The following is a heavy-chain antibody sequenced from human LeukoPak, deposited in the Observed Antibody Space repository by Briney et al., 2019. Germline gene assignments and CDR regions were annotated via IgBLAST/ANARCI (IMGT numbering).Heavy chain of an antibody. V-gene: IGHV3-48*04. J-gene: IGHJ4*02. D-gene: IGHD1-1*01. CDR1: GFTFSSYS. Sequence: PGGSLRLSCAASGFTFSSYSMNWVRQTPGKGLEWLSYISSSGSTIYYAGSLKGRFTISRDNAKNSLYLQMNSLRAEDTAVYYCARVAPGTGRYYFDYWGQGTLVTVSS. CDR2: ISSSGSTI. CDR3: ARVAPGTGRYYFDY.